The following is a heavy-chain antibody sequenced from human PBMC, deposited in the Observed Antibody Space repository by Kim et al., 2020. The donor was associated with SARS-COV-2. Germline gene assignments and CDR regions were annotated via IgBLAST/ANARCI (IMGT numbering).Heavy chain of an antibody. CDR1: GFTFRGYA. Sequence: GGSLRLSCAASGFTFRGYAMSWARQAPGKGLEWVSTISDSGFRTHYTDSVKGRFTISRDNSKSTLFLQMNSPRVEDTAVYYCDASDYWGQGSLVTVSS. CDR3: DASDY. CDR2: ISDSGFRT. J-gene: IGHJ4*02. V-gene: IGHV3-23*01.